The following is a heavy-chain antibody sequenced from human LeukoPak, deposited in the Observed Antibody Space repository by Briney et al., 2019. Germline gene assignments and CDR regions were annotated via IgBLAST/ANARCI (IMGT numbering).Heavy chain of an antibody. V-gene: IGHV1-69*04. D-gene: IGHD6-13*01. CDR2: IIPILGIA. CDR3: ARGYSSSWGYYYYGMDV. J-gene: IGHJ6*02. CDR1: GGTFSSYA. Sequence: ASVKVSCKASGGTFSSYAISWVRQAPGQGLEWMGRIIPILGIANYAQKFQGRVTITADKSTSTAYMGLSSLRSEDTAVYYCARGYSSSWGYYYYGMDVWGQGTTVTVSS.